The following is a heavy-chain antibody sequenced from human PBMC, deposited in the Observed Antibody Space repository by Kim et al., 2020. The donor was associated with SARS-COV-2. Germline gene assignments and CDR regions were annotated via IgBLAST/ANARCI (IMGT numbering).Heavy chain of an antibody. CDR3: ARGGVLLWFGELFPLPPYYYYGMDV. D-gene: IGHD3-10*01. V-gene: IGHV4-34*01. CDR2: INHSGST. Sequence: SETLSLTCAVYGGSFSGYYWSWIRQPPGKGLEWIGEINHSGSTNYNPSLKSRVTISVDTSKNQFSLKLSSVTAADTAVYYCARGGVLLWFGELFPLPPYYYYGMDVWGQGTTVTVSS. CDR1: GGSFSGYY. J-gene: IGHJ6*02.